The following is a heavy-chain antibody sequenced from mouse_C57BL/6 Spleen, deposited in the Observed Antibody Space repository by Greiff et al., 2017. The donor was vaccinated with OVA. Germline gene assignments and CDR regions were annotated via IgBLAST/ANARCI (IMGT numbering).Heavy chain of an antibody. D-gene: IGHD1-1*01. CDR2: IYPRSGNT. J-gene: IGHJ2*01. CDR3: ARSGEGISITTVVAPY. V-gene: IGHV1-81*01. Sequence: QVQLKESGAELARPGASVKLSCKASGYTFTSYGISWVKQRTGQGLEWIGEIYPRSGNTYYNEKFKGKATLTADKSSSTAYMELRSLTSEDSAVYFCARSGEGISITTVVAPYWGQGTTLTFSS. CDR1: GYTFTSYG.